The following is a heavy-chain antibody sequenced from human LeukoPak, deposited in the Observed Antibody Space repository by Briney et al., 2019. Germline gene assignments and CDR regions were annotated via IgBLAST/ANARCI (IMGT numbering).Heavy chain of an antibody. D-gene: IGHD2-2*02. CDR3: ARDYAKDIVVVPAAIYDYYYYMDV. V-gene: IGHV3-21*01. CDR1: GFTFSSYG. Sequence: GGSLRLSCAASGFTFSSYGMHWVRQAPGKGLEWVSSISSSSSYIYYADSVKGRFTISRDNAKNSLYLQMNSLRAEDTAVYYCARDYAKDIVVVPAAIYDYYYYMDVWGKGTTVTVSS. J-gene: IGHJ6*03. CDR2: ISSSSSYI.